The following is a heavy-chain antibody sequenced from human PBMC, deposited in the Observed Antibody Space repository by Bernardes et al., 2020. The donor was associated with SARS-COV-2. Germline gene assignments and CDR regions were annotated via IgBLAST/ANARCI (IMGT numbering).Heavy chain of an antibody. CDR3: ARQVGSGWYDY. Sequence: LSLTSNVSGGSISNRNCHWGWLRQPPGKGLEWIGNIYYSGSTYYNPSLKSRVTISVDTSKNQFFLKLSSVIAADTAVYYCARQVGSGWYDYWGQGTLVTVSS. V-gene: IGHV4-39*01. J-gene: IGHJ4*02. CDR2: IYYSGST. CDR1: GGSISNRNCH. D-gene: IGHD6-19*01.